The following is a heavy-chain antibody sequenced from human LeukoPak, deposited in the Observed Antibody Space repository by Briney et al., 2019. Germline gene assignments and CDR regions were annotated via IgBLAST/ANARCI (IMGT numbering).Heavy chain of an antibody. D-gene: IGHD2-21*02. CDR3: AKRTYCGSDCYFDF. Sequence: GGSLRLSCAASGFTFSNYAMSWVRQAPGKGLGWVSAIGTGSSSTYYADSVKGRFTISRDNSKNTVYLQMTNLRAEDTALYYCAKRTYCGSDCYFDFWGQGTLVTVSS. J-gene: IGHJ4*02. V-gene: IGHV3-23*01. CDR2: IGTGSSST. CDR1: GFTFSNYA.